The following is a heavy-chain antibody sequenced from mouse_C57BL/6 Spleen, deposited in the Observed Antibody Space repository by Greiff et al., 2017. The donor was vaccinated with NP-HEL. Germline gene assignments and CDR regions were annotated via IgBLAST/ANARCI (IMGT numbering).Heavy chain of an antibody. CDR2: IYPGSGNT. D-gene: IGHD1-1*02. Sequence: VKLVESGAELVRPGASVKLSCKASGYTFTDYYINWVKQRPGQGLEWIARIYPGSGNTYYNEKFKGKATLTAEKSSSTAYMQLSSLTSEDSAVYFCARYTNVGGYGYFDYWGQGTTLTVSS. V-gene: IGHV1-76*01. J-gene: IGHJ2*01. CDR3: ARYTNVGGYGYFDY. CDR1: GYTFTDYY.